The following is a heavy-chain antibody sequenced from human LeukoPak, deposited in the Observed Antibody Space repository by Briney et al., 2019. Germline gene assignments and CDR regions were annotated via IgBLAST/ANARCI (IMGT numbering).Heavy chain of an antibody. J-gene: IGHJ4*02. V-gene: IGHV1-2*02. CDR2: ISPNSGDT. CDR3: ATRGPYFDFWSGPISYFDP. D-gene: IGHD3-3*01. Sequence: GASVKVSCKASGYAFTGYSIHWLRQAPGQGLEWMGWISPNSGDTNYAQKFQGRVTMTRDTSVTPAYMELTSLTSDDTAIYYCATRGPYFDFWSGPISYFDPWGQGTLVTVSS. CDR1: GYAFTGYS.